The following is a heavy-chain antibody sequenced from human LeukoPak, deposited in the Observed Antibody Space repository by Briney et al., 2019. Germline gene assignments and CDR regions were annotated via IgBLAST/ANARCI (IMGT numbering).Heavy chain of an antibody. D-gene: IGHD3-22*01. V-gene: IGHV5-51*01. CDR2: IYPGDSDT. Sequence: GESLKISCKGSGSSFTSYWIGWVRQMPGKGLEWVGIIYPGDSDTRYSPSFQGQVTISADKSISTAYLQWSSLKASDTAMYYCARQAAYYYDSSGYYYAGYWGQGTLVTVSS. CDR1: GSSFTSYW. J-gene: IGHJ4*02. CDR3: ARQAAYYYDSSGYYYAGY.